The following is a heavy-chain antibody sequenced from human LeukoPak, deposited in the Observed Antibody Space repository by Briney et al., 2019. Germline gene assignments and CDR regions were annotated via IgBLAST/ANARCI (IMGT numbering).Heavy chain of an antibody. V-gene: IGHV3-73*01. CDR3: TGYYGSGSAY. D-gene: IGHD3-10*01. J-gene: IGHJ4*02. CDR1: GFTFSGSA. CDR2: IRSKANSYAT. Sequence: PGGSLRLSCAASGFTFSGSAMHWVRQASGRGLEWVGRIRSKANSYATAYAASVKGRFTISRDDSKNTAYLQMNSLKTEDTAVYYCTGYYGSGSAYWGQGTLVTVSS.